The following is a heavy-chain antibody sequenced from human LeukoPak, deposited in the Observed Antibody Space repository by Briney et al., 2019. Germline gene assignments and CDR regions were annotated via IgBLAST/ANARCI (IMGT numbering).Heavy chain of an antibody. CDR1: GYTFTNYG. CDR3: ARAPPGFTLGPGDY. CDR2: ISANDGYA. Sequence: ASVKVSCKTSGYTFTNYGITWVRQAPGQGLKWVGWISANDGYAKYAQKVQGRVTMTTDTPTSTAYMELRSLTSDDTAVYSCARAPPGFTLGPGDYWGQGTLVTVSA. J-gene: IGHJ4*02. D-gene: IGHD1-14*01. V-gene: IGHV1-18*01.